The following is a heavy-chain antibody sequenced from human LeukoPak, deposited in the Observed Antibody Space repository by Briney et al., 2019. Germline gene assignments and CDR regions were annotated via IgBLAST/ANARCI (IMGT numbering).Heavy chain of an antibody. V-gene: IGHV4-59*01. CDR3: ARSDYHNSGSHTVFDAFDI. Sequence: PSETLSLTCTVSGGSISRYYWTWIRRPPGKGLEWIGYIDDSGNTNYNPSLKSQVTISVDKSKNQFSLKLSFVTAADTAMYYCARSDYHNSGSHTVFDAFDIWGQGTRVTVSS. CDR1: GGSISRYY. D-gene: IGHD3-10*01. CDR2: IDDSGNT. J-gene: IGHJ3*02.